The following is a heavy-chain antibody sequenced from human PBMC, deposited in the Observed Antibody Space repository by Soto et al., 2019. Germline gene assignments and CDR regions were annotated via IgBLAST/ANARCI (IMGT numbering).Heavy chain of an antibody. CDR2: INPDSGGT. J-gene: IGHJ2*01. CDR1: GYTFTDYY. CDR3: AIRTGQLAIISEFDGDWFFEV. Sequence: QEQLVQSGAEVKKPGASLKVSCKASGYTFTDYYIHWVLQAPGQGLEWVGWINPDSGGTNLAQRFQGRVTMTSDTSINTAYMELSSLRSDDTGVYYCAIRTGQLAIISEFDGDWFFEVWGRGTLVTVSS. D-gene: IGHD2-2*01. V-gene: IGHV1-2*02.